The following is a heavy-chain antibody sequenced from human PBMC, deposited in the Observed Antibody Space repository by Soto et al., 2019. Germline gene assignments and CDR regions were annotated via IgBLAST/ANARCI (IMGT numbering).Heavy chain of an antibody. D-gene: IGHD6-25*01. CDR3: AKDPYSSAGAFFDY. J-gene: IGHJ4*02. Sequence: EVQLVESGGGLVQPGGSLRVSCAASGFTFSRYSMNWVRQAPGKGLEWVSAISGSGGSTYYADSVKGRFTISRDNSKNTLYLQMNSLRAEDTAVYYCAKDPYSSAGAFFDYWGQGTLVTVSS. CDR2: ISGSGGST. CDR1: GFTFSRYS. V-gene: IGHV3-23*04.